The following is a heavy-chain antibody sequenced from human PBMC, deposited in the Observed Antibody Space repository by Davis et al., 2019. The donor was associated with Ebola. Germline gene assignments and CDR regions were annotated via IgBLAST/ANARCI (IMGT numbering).Heavy chain of an antibody. J-gene: IGHJ6*03. CDR1: GGSVSSGSYY. D-gene: IGHD2-2*01. Sequence: PSETLSLTCTVSGGSVSSGSYYWSWIRQPPGKGLEWIGYIYYSGSTNYNPSLKSRVTISVDTSKNQFSLKLSSVTAADTAVYYCARGRDIVVVPAAQRAYYYYMDVWGKGTTVTVSS. CDR3: ARGRDIVVVPAAQRAYYYYMDV. CDR2: IYYSGST. V-gene: IGHV4-61*01.